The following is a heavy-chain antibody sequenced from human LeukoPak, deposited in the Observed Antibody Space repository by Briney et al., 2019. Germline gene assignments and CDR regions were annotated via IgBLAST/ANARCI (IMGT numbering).Heavy chain of an antibody. CDR3: ARSPLLWFGDSGY. D-gene: IGHD3-10*01. J-gene: IGHJ4*02. CDR2: IYYSGST. CDR1: GGSISSSSYY. Sequence: SETLSLTCTVSGGSISSSSYYWGWIRQPPGKGLEWIGSIYYSGSTYYNPSLKSRVTISVDTSKNQFSLKLSSVTAAGTAVYYCARSPLLWFGDSGYWGPGTLVTVSS. V-gene: IGHV4-39*07.